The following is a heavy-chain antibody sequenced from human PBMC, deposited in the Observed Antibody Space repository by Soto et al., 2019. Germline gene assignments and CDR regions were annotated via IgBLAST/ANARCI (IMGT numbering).Heavy chain of an antibody. Sequence: PGESLKISCAASGFTFSSYGMHWVRQAPGKGLEWVAVIWYDGSNKYYADSVKGRFTISRDNSKNTLYLQMNSLRAEDTAVYYCARESEICSGGSVYLSRYYYYYYMDVWAKGTKVTGSS. D-gene: IGHD2-15*01. V-gene: IGHV3-33*01. CDR2: IWYDGSNK. CDR3: ARESEICSGGSVYLSRYYYYYYMDV. J-gene: IGHJ6*03. CDR1: GFTFSSYG.